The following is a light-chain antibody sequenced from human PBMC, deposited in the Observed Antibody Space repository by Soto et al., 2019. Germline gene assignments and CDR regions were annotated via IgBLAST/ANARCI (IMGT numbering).Light chain of an antibody. V-gene: IGKV3-11*01. CDR3: QQRSNWPT. Sequence: ESVLTQSPDTLSLSPGERATLSCRASQSVSSYLAWYQQKPGQAPRLLIYDASNRATGIPARFSGSGSGTDLTLTISSLEPEDFAVYYCQQRSNWPTFGGGTKVDI. CDR2: DAS. J-gene: IGKJ4*01. CDR1: QSVSSY.